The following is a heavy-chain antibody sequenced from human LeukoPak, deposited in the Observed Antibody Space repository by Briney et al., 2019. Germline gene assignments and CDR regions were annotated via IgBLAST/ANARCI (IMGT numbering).Heavy chain of an antibody. V-gene: IGHV4-59*01. CDR3: ATGYSYDNYFDY. CDR1: GGSISSYY. CDR2: IYYSGST. J-gene: IGHJ4*02. Sequence: PSETLSLTCTVSGGSISSYYWSWIRQPPGKGLEWIGYIYYSGSTNYNPSLKSRVTISVDTSKNQFSLKPSSVTAADTAVYYCATGYSYDNYFDYWGQGTLVTVSS. D-gene: IGHD5-18*01.